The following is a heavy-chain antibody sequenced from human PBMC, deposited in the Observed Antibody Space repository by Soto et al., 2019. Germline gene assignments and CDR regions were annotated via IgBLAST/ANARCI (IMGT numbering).Heavy chain of an antibody. Sequence: QVQLVQSGAEVKKPGASVKVSCKASGYTFTSYGISWVRQAPGQGLEWMGWISAYNGNTNYAQKLQGRVTMTTDTHTSTXXMELRSLRSDDTAVYYCARDYYGSGRLNAHNGSDPWGQGTLVTVSS. D-gene: IGHD3-10*01. CDR2: ISAYNGNT. CDR3: ARDYYGSGRLNAHNGSDP. J-gene: IGHJ5*02. CDR1: GYTFTSYG. V-gene: IGHV1-18*01.